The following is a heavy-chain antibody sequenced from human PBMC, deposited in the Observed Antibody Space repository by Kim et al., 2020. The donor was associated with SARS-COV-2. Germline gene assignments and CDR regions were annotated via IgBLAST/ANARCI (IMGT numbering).Heavy chain of an antibody. J-gene: IGHJ5*01. Sequence: SGSTKYNPSLTSRVTISVDTSKRQFSLKLNSVTAADTAVYYCARGANWFESWGQGTLVTVSS. CDR2: SGST. V-gene: IGHV4-59*09. CDR3: ARGANWFES.